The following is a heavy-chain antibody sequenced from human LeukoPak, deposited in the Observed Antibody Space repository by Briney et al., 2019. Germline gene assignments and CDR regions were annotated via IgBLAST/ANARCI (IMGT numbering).Heavy chain of an antibody. CDR1: GFTFSNYA. Sequence: GGSLRLSCAASGFTFSNYAMHWVRQAPGKGLEYVSAISSNGGSTYYANSVKGRFTISRDNSKNTLYLQMGSLRAEDMAVYYCARAASPYYYYYGMDVWGQGTTVTVSS. CDR3: ARAASPYYYYYGMDV. V-gene: IGHV3-64*01. D-gene: IGHD6-13*01. J-gene: IGHJ6*02. CDR2: ISSNGGST.